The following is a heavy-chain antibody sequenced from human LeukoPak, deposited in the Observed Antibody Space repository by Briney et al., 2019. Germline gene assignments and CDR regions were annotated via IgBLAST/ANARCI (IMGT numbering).Heavy chain of an antibody. CDR2: IYTSGST. V-gene: IGHV4-4*07. CDR3: ARDNNYYDSNGYYSNWFDP. CDR1: GGSISSYY. D-gene: IGHD3-22*01. Sequence: SETLSLTCTVSGGSISSYYWSWIRQPAGKGLEWIGRIYTSGSTNYNPSLKSRVTMSVDTSKNQFSLKLSSVTAADTAVYYCARDNNYYDSNGYYSNWFDPWGQGTLVTVSS. J-gene: IGHJ5*02.